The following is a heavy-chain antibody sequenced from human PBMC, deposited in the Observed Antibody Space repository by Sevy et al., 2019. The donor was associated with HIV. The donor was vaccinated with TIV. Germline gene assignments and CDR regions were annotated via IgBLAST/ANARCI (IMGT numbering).Heavy chain of an antibody. V-gene: IGHV3-48*02. CDR3: ARDVDTPFVRSFDS. D-gene: IGHD5-18*01. J-gene: IGHJ4*02. Sequence: GGYLRLSCVVSGLTFSSDSMNWVRQAPGKGLEWLAYISSSSRTIYYADSVEGRFTISRDNDKKSVFLQMNNLRDEDSATCYCARDVDTPFVRSFDSWGQGTLVTVSS. CDR1: GLTFSSDS. CDR2: ISSSSRTI.